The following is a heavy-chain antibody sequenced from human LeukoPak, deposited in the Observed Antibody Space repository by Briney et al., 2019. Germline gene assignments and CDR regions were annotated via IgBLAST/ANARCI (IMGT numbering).Heavy chain of an antibody. Sequence: PSETLSLTCTVSGGSISSGSYYWSWIRQPAGKGLEWIGRIYTSGSTNYNPSLKSRVTISVDTSKNQFSLKLSSVTAADTAVYYCARAISYDNWFDPWGQGTLVTVSS. CDR1: GGSISSGSYY. D-gene: IGHD3-16*02. J-gene: IGHJ5*02. CDR3: ARAISYDNWFDP. CDR2: IYTSGST. V-gene: IGHV4-61*02.